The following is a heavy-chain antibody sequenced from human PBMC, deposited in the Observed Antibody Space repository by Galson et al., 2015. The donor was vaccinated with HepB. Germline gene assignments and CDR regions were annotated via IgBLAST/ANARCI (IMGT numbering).Heavy chain of an antibody. D-gene: IGHD2-15*01. CDR2: ISNSGST. Sequence: SETLSLTCIVSGDSITSNNYNWGWIRQPPGKGLEWIGSISNSGSTNYNPSLKSRVTISVDTSKNQFSLKLSSVTAADTAVYYCARFGRLPLGLWAPPDAFDIWGQGTMVTVSS. J-gene: IGHJ3*02. V-gene: IGHV4-39*07. CDR1: GDSITSNNYN. CDR3: ARFGRLPLGLWAPPDAFDI.